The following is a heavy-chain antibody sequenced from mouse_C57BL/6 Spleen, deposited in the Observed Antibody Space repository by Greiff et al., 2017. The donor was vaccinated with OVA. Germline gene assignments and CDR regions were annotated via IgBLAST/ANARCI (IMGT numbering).Heavy chain of an antibody. CDR2: IRLKSDNYAT. D-gene: IGHD2-4*01. J-gene: IGHJ4*01. Sequence: EVKLVESGGGLVQPGGSMKLSCVASGFTFSNYWMNWVRQSPEKGLEWVAQIRLKSDNYATHYAESVKGRFTISRDDSKSSVYLQMNNLRAEDTGIYYCTGLEYDYDYYAMDYWGQGTSVTVSS. CDR1: GFTFSNYW. V-gene: IGHV6-3*01. CDR3: TGLEYDYDYYAMDY.